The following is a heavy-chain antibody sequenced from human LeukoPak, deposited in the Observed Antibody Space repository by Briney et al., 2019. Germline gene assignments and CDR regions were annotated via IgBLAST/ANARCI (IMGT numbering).Heavy chain of an antibody. Sequence: GASVKVSCKASGYSFIDYGFTWVRQARGQGLEWMGWISPYSGNTEYAQKFQGRVTMTTDTSTATAYMELRGLRSDDTALYYCARDIGANLWSGFDYWSQGTLVTVSS. D-gene: IGHD3-3*01. J-gene: IGHJ4*02. CDR2: ISPYSGNT. CDR1: GYSFIDYG. CDR3: ARDIGANLWSGFDY. V-gene: IGHV1-18*01.